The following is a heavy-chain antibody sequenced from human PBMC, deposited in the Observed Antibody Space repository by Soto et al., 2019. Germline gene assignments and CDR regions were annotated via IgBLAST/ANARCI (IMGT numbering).Heavy chain of an antibody. J-gene: IGHJ3*02. D-gene: IGHD2-2*01. CDR2: ISSSSSTI. V-gene: IGHV3-48*01. CDR3: AIDFLTCSSTSCYVI. CDR1: GFTFSSYS. Sequence: PGGSLRLSCAASGFTFSSYSMNWVRQAPGKGLEWVSYISSSSSTIYYADSVKGRFTISRDNAKNSLYLQMNSLRAEDTAVYYCAIDFLTCSSTSCYVIWGQGTXVTVSS.